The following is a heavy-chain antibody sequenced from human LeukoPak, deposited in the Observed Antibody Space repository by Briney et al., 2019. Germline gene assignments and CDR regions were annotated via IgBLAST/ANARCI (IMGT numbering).Heavy chain of an antibody. CDR1: GFTFSSYG. V-gene: IGHV3-30*02. CDR3: AINGGGDSGYGNFDY. D-gene: IGHD5-12*01. CDR2: IRYVGSNK. J-gene: IGHJ4*02. Sequence: GGSLRLSCAASGFTFSSYGMHWVRQAPGEGLEWVAFIRYVGSNKYYADSVKGRFTISRDNSKNTLYPQMNSLRAEDTAFYYCAINGGGDSGYGNFDYWGQGTLVTVSS.